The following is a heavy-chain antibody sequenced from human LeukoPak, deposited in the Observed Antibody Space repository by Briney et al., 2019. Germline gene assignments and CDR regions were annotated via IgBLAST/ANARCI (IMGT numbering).Heavy chain of an antibody. CDR1: GYSFTSHD. CDR3: ARCGSSTSCPFDP. CDR2: MNPNSGNT. V-gene: IGHV1-8*01. J-gene: IGHJ5*02. D-gene: IGHD2-2*01. Sequence: ASVKVSCKASGYSFTSHDINWVRQAPGQGFEWVGWMNPNSGNTGHAQEFQGRVTMTRNTSISTAYMELSSLRSEDTAVYYCARCGSSTSCPFDPWGQGTLVTVSS.